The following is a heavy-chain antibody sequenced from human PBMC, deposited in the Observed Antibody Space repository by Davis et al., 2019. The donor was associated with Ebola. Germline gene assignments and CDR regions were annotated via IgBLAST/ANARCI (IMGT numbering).Heavy chain of an antibody. D-gene: IGHD3-22*01. CDR1: GFTFSDYY. J-gene: IGHJ4*02. Sequence: PGGSLRLSCAASGFTFSDYYMSWIRQAPGKGLEWVSYISSSGSTIYYADSVKGRFTISRDNAKNSLYLQMNSLRAEDTAVYYCARYGDYYDSSGYYYILFDYWGQGTLVTVSS. V-gene: IGHV3-11*04. CDR2: ISSSGSTI. CDR3: ARYGDYYDSSGYYYILFDY.